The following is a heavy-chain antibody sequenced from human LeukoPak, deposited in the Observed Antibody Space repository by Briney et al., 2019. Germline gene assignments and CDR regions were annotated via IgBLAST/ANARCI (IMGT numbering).Heavy chain of an antibody. Sequence: GGSLRLSCAASGFTVSRNYMSWVRQAPGKGLEWVSVIYSGGSTYYADSVKGRFTISRDNSKNTLYLQMNSLRAEDTAVYYCARDVAVAGYNWFDPWGQGTLVTVSS. CDR2: IYSGGST. J-gene: IGHJ5*02. V-gene: IGHV3-53*01. D-gene: IGHD6-19*01. CDR1: GFTVSRNY. CDR3: ARDVAVAGYNWFDP.